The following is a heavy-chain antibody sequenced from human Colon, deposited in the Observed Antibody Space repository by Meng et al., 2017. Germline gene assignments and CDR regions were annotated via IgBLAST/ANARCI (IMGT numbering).Heavy chain of an antibody. Sequence: GESLKISCAASGFTFSSYWMHWVRQAPGKGLVWVSRINSDGSSTSYADSMKGRFTISRDNAKNTLYLQMNSLRAEDTAVYYCARGPNYDSLHYYYYGMDVWGQGTTVTVSS. V-gene: IGHV3-74*01. J-gene: IGHJ6*02. CDR3: ARGPNYDSLHYYYYGMDV. D-gene: IGHD3-22*01. CDR2: INSDGSST. CDR1: GFTFSSYW.